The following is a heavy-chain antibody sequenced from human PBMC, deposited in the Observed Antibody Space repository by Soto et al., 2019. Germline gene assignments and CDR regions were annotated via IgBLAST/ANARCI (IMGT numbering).Heavy chain of an antibody. D-gene: IGHD3-16*01. V-gene: IGHV3-7*03. CDR1: GFTFSSDW. Sequence: EVQLVESGGGLVQPGGSLRLSCTASGFTFSSDWMSWVRQAPGKGLGWVANIKEDGSGKYYVDSVKGRFSISRDNARNSLYLQMNSLGVEDTAVYYCVRVGRLGGYWGQGALVTVSS. CDR2: IKEDGSGK. J-gene: IGHJ4*02. CDR3: VRVGRLGGY.